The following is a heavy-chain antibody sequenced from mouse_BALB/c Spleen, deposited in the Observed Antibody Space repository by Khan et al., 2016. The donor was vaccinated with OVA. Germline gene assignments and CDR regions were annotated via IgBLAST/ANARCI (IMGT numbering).Heavy chain of an antibody. Sequence: EVELVESGGDLVKPGGSLKLSCAASGFTFSSYSMSWVRQTPDERLEWVTTISSAGDFTYYPDSVKGRFTISRANAKNTRYLQMSSLKSEDTAMYYGASHLTGSFAYWGQGTLVTVSA. V-gene: IGHV5-6*01. CDR1: GFTFSSYS. CDR3: ASHLTGSFAY. J-gene: IGHJ3*01. D-gene: IGHD4-1*01. CDR2: ISSAGDFT.